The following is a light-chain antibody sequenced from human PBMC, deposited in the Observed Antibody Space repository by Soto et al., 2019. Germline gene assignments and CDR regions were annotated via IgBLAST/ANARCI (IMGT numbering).Light chain of an antibody. CDR1: QSISSY. V-gene: IGKV1-39*01. J-gene: IGKJ2*01. Sequence: DIQMTQSPSSLSASVGDSVTISCRASQSISSYLNWYQQKPGKAPNLLIYAASNLQSGVPSRFSGSGSGTDFTLTISSLQPEDFATYYCQQTYNTPRTFGQGTKLGI. CDR3: QQTYNTPRT. CDR2: AAS.